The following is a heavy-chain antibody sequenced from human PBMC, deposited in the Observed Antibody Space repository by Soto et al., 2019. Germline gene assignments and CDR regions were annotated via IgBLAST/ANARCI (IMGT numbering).Heavy chain of an antibody. Sequence: EVQLLDSGGGLVQPGGSLRLSCAVSGFTLSDYGVTWVRQAPGKGLEWVSGFSGGGGGTFYADSVKGRFTISRDDSKNTAYLQMNGLGVEDTAFYYCVRWNGFGDHWGQGTLVTVSS. D-gene: IGHD1-1*01. V-gene: IGHV3-23*01. CDR2: FSGGGGGT. J-gene: IGHJ4*02. CDR1: GFTLSDYG. CDR3: VRWNGFGDH.